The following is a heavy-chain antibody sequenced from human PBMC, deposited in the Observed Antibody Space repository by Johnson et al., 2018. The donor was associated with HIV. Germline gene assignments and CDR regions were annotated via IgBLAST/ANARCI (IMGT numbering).Heavy chain of an antibody. V-gene: IGHV3-23*04. D-gene: IGHD2-21*02. J-gene: IGHJ3*02. CDR1: GFTFSSYS. CDR2: VSGSGGRT. CDR3: AKVKGVGPDYAFDI. Sequence: QLVESGGGLVQPEESLRLSCAASGFTFSSYSMTWVRQAPGKGLEWVSVVSGSGGRTYYADPVKGRFTISRDNSKNTLYLQMNRLRVEDTAVYYCAKVKGVGPDYAFDIWGQGTMVTVSS.